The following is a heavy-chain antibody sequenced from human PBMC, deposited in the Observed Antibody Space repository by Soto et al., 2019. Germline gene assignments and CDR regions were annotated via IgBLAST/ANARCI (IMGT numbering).Heavy chain of an antibody. V-gene: IGHV3-48*03. CDR2: ISSSGSTI. CDR3: ARGPDKCSPHYLNLDY. Sequence: GGSLRLSCAASGFTFSSYDMNWVRQAPGKGLEWVSYISSSGSTIYYADSVKGRFTISRDNAKNSLYLQMNSLRAEDTAVYYCARGPDKCSPHYLNLDYWGQGTLVTVSS. D-gene: IGHD2-15*01. CDR1: GFTFSSYD. J-gene: IGHJ4*02.